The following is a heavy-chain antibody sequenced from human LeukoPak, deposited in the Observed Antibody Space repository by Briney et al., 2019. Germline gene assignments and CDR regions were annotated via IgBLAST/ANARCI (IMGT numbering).Heavy chain of an antibody. Sequence: GGSLRLSCAASGFTVGSNYVNWVRQAPGTGLEWVSVIYSGGGTSYADSVRSRFTISRDNSKNTLYLQVNSLRVEDTAVYYCARAVAGTNWFDPWGQGTLVTVSS. CDR1: GFTVGSNY. J-gene: IGHJ5*02. V-gene: IGHV3-53*01. CDR3: ARAVAGTNWFDP. D-gene: IGHD6-19*01. CDR2: IYSGGGT.